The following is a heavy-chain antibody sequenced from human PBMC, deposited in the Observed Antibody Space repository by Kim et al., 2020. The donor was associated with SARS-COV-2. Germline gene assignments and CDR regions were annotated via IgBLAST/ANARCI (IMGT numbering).Heavy chain of an antibody. Sequence: GGSLRLSCAASGFTFSSYAMHWVRQAPGKGLEWVAVISYDGSNKYYADSVKGRFTISRDNSKNTLYLQMNSLRAEDTAVYYCASETTVTTDYYYGMDVWGQGTTVTVSS. CDR1: GFTFSSYA. J-gene: IGHJ6*02. V-gene: IGHV3-30-3*01. CDR3: ASETTVTTDYYYGMDV. D-gene: IGHD4-17*01. CDR2: ISYDGSNK.